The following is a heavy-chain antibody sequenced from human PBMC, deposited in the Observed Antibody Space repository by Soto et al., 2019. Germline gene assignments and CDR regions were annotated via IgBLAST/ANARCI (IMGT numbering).Heavy chain of an antibody. Sequence: PGESLKISCKGSGYSFTSYWIGWVRQMPGKGLEWMGIIYPGDSDARYSPSFQGQVTISADKSISTAYLQWSSLKASDTAMYYCARHWHYYDSSDYYYYGMDVWGQGTXVTVSS. D-gene: IGHD3-22*01. V-gene: IGHV5-51*01. CDR1: GYSFTSYW. CDR3: ARHWHYYDSSDYYYYGMDV. J-gene: IGHJ6*02. CDR2: IYPGDSDA.